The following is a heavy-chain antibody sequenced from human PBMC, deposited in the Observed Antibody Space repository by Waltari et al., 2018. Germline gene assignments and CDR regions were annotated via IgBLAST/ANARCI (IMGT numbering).Heavy chain of an antibody. D-gene: IGHD4-17*01. CDR2: ISSSSSYI. V-gene: IGHV3-21*01. CDR1: GFPFSSYS. J-gene: IGHJ4*02. Sequence: EVQLVESGGGLVKPGGSLSLSCAASGFPFSSYSMNWVRQAPGKGLEWVSSISSSSSYIYYADSVKGRFTISRDNAKNSLYLQMNSLRAEDTAVYYCARDMTTVTKVGDYWGQGTLVTVSS. CDR3: ARDMTTVTKVGDY.